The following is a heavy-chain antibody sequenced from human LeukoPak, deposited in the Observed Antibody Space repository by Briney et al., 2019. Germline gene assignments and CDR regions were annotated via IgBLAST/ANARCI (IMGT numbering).Heavy chain of an antibody. CDR3: ARHLGIQLWFLDY. J-gene: IGHJ4*02. CDR1: GGSMSSSTYY. V-gene: IGHV4-39*01. CDR2: IYHSGST. D-gene: IGHD5-18*01. Sequence: SETLSLTCTVCGGSMSSSTYYWGWIRQPPGKGLEWIGSIYHSGSTYYNPSLKSRVTISVDTSKNQFSLKLSSVTAADTAVYYCARHLGIQLWFLDYWGQGTLVTVSS.